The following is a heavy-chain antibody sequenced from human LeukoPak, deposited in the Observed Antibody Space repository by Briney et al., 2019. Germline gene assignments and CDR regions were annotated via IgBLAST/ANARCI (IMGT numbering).Heavy chain of an antibody. Sequence: SVKVSCKASGGTFSSYAISWVRQAPGQGLEWMGRIIPILGMANYAQKFQGRVTITRNTSISTAYMELSSLRSEDTAVYYCARGPLVPAARYNWFDPWGQGTLVAVSS. V-gene: IGHV1-69*04. D-gene: IGHD2-2*01. CDR2: IIPILGMA. CDR1: GGTFSSYA. CDR3: ARGPLVPAARYNWFDP. J-gene: IGHJ5*02.